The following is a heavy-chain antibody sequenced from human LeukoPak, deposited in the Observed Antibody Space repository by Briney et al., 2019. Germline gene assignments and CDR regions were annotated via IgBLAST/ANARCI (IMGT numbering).Heavy chain of an antibody. D-gene: IGHD6-13*01. J-gene: IGHJ4*02. CDR1: GGSVSSGSYY. CDR3: ACSLGSSSWLF. Sequence: SETLSLTCTVSGGSVSSGSYYWSWIRQPPGKGLEWIGYIYYSGSTDYNPSLKSRVTISVDTSKNQFSLKLSSVTAADTAVYYCACSLGSSSWLFWGQGTLVTVSS. V-gene: IGHV4-61*01. CDR2: IYYSGST.